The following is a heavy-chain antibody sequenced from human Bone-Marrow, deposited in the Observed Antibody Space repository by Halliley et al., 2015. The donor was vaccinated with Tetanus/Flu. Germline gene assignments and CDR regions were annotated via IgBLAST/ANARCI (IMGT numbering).Heavy chain of an antibody. V-gene: IGHV4-59*09. Sequence: YIYFSGSTNSNSSLKRRVTISVDTPKNQVSLRLDSVTSADTAVYYCARGSNFYSSGSDLPYWGQGALVTASS. CDR3: ARGSNFYSSGSDLPY. D-gene: IGHD3-10*01. J-gene: IGHJ4*02. CDR2: IYFSGST.